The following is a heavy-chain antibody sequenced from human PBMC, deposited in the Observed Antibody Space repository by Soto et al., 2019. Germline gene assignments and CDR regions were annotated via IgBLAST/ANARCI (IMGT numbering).Heavy chain of an antibody. D-gene: IGHD3-16*01. CDR3: ARGNRFDYCYGLDV. CDR2: IWYDGSNK. J-gene: IGHJ6*02. V-gene: IGHV3-33*01. Sequence: QVQLVESGGGVVQPGRSLRLSCAASGFTFSSYGTHWVRQAPGKGLEWVAVIWYDGSNKYYADSVKGRFTISRDNSKNKLYLQMNSLRTEDTGLYYCARGNRFDYCYGLDVWGQGTTVTVSS. CDR1: GFTFSSYG.